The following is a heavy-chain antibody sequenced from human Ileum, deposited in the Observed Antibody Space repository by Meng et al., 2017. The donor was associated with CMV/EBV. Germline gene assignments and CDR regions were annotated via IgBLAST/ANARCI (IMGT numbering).Heavy chain of an antibody. Sequence: GGSLRLSCAASGFTFSNYWMHWVRQTPGKGLVWVSHVNNDGSGTTYADSVKGRFTISRDNSKNTLYLQMNSLRPEDTAVYYCARSLGGFDHWGQGTLVTVSS. D-gene: IGHD3-16*01. J-gene: IGHJ4*02. CDR1: GFTFSNYW. CDR2: VNNDGSGT. CDR3: ARSLGGFDH. V-gene: IGHV3-74*01.